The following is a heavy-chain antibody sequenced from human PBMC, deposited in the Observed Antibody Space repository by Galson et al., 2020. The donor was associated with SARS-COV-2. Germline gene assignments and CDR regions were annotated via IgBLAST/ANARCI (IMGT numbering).Heavy chain of an antibody. CDR3: ATSTIFGVVTDWFDP. D-gene: IGHD3-3*01. J-gene: IGHJ5*02. V-gene: IGHV1-24*01. CDR1: GYTLTELS. Sequence: ASVKVSCKVSGYTLTELSMHWVRQAPGKGLEWMGGFDPEDGETIYAQKFQGRVTMTEDTSTDTAYMELSSLRSEDTAVYYCATSTIFGVVTDWFDPWGQGTLVTVSS. CDR2: FDPEDGET.